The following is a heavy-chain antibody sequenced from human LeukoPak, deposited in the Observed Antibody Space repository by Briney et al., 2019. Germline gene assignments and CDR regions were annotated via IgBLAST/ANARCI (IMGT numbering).Heavy chain of an antibody. J-gene: IGHJ4*02. Sequence: ASVKVSCKASGYTFSSYGIYWVRQAPGQGLEWMGWISAYNGNTNFAQKLQGRVTMTTDTSTSTAYMELRSLRSDDTAVYYCARGGSYSSSPYAPHPNDYWGQGTLVTVSS. CDR2: ISAYNGNT. CDR3: ARGGSYSSSPYAPHPNDY. D-gene: IGHD6-13*01. V-gene: IGHV1-18*01. CDR1: GYTFSSYG.